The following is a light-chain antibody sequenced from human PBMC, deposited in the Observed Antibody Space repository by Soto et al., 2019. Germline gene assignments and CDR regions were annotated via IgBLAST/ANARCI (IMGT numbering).Light chain of an antibody. Sequence: EIVMTQSPATLSVSPGERATFSCRASQSVNTNLAWYQQMPGQAPRLLIYGASTRASGIPARFSGSGSGTEFTLTISSLQSEDFATYYCQQYDSFSVTFGQGTKVEIK. CDR3: QQYDSFSVT. V-gene: IGKV3-15*01. CDR2: GAS. J-gene: IGKJ1*01. CDR1: QSVNTN.